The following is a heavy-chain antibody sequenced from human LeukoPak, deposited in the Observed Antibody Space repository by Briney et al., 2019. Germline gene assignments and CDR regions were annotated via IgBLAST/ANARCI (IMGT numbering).Heavy chain of an antibody. CDR3: ARELDCLDY. CDR1: GFTFSSYE. Sequence: GGSLRLSCAASGFTFSSYEMNWVRQAPGKGLEWVSYISSSGSTIYYADSVKGRFTISRDNAKNSLYLQMNSLRAEDTAVYYCARELDCLDYWGQGTLVTVTS. D-gene: IGHD1-1*01. CDR2: ISSSGSTI. J-gene: IGHJ4*02. V-gene: IGHV3-48*03.